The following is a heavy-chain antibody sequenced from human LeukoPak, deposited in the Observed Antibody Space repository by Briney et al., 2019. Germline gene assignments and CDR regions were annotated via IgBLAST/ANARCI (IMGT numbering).Heavy chain of an antibody. D-gene: IGHD2-2*01. V-gene: IGHV3-23*01. CDR2: VSGSGGTT. CDR1: GFTFSSYA. J-gene: IGHJ3*02. Sequence: GGSLRLSCAASGFTFSSYAMSWVRQAPGKGLEWVSAVSGSGGTTYYADSVKGRFTISRDNSKNTLYLQMNSLRAEDTAVYYCAKGDVVPAAIFAFDIWGQGTMVTVSS. CDR3: AKGDVVPAAIFAFDI.